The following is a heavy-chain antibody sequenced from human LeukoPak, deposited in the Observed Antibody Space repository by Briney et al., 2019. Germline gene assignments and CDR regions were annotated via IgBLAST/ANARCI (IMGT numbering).Heavy chain of an antibody. CDR3: AREGVSYYDSGSYGHSFDY. J-gene: IGHJ4*02. Sequence: GGSLRLSCAASGFTFSSYAMHWVRQAPGKGLEWVAVISYDGSNKYYADSVKGRFTISRDNSKNTLYLQMNSLRAEDTAVYYCAREGVSYYDSGSYGHSFDYWGQGTLVTVSS. V-gene: IGHV3-30-3*01. CDR1: GFTFSSYA. D-gene: IGHD3-10*01. CDR2: ISYDGSNK.